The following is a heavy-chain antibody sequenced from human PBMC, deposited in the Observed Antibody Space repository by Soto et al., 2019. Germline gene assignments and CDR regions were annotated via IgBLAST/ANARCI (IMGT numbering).Heavy chain of an antibody. CDR1: GYTFTSYD. D-gene: IGHD6-6*01. V-gene: IGHV1-8*01. J-gene: IGHJ6*03. CDR3: ARGRVGSSPYYYYYMDV. Sequence: ASVKVSCKASGYTFTSYDINWVRQATGQGLEWMGWMNPNSGNTGYAQKFQGRVTMTRNTSISTAYMELSSLRSEDTAVYYCARGRVGSSPYYYYYMDVWGKGTTVTVSS. CDR2: MNPNSGNT.